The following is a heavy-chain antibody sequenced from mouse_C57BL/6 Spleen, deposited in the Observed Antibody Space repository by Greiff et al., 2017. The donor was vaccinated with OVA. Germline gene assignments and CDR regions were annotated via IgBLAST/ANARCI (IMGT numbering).Heavy chain of an antibody. J-gene: IGHJ3*01. CDR3: AKEAYYSNYGGFAY. CDR2: INPGSGGN. Sequence: VQLQQSGAELVRPGTSVKVSCKASGYAFTNYLIEWVKQRPGQGLEWIGVINPGSGGNNYNEKFKGKATLTADKSSSTAYMQLSSLTSEDSAVYFCAKEAYYSNYGGFAYWGQGTLVTVSA. V-gene: IGHV1-54*01. CDR1: GYAFTNYL. D-gene: IGHD2-5*01.